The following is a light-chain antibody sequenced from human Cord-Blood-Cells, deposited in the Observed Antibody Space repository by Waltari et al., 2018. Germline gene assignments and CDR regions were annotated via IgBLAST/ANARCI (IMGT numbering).Light chain of an antibody. CDR1: SSDVGGYNY. Sequence: QSALTQPASVSGSPGQSITISCTGTSSDVGGYNYVSWYQQPPGQAPKLMIYDVSNRPAGVSQRFSGSKSGNTASLTISGSQAEDEADYYCSSHTSSSTWVFGGGTKLTVL. CDR2: DVS. V-gene: IGLV2-14*01. J-gene: IGLJ3*02. CDR3: SSHTSSSTWV.